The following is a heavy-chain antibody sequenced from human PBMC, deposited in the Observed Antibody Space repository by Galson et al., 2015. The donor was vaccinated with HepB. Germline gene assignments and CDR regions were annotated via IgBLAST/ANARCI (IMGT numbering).Heavy chain of an antibody. CDR1: GDSVSSDSAA. Sequence: CAISGDSVSSDSAAWNWIRQSPSRGLEWLGRTYHRSRWYYDYAVSVQSRIIINSDTSKNQFSLQLKSETPKDTAVYYCARDGYLGLLYYFDYWSQGTLVTVSS. CDR3: ARDGYLGLLYYFDY. J-gene: IGHJ4*02. D-gene: IGHD2/OR15-2a*01. CDR2: TYHRSRWYY. V-gene: IGHV6-1*01.